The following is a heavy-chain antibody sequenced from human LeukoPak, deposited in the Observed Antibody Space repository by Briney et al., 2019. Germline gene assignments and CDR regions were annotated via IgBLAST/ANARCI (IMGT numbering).Heavy chain of an antibody. CDR3: ARDPQHYYDSSGYYNDAFDI. CDR1: GGSIGSYY. D-gene: IGHD3-22*01. CDR2: IYYSGST. J-gene: IGHJ3*02. V-gene: IGHV4-59*01. Sequence: PSETLSLTCTVSGGSIGSYYWSWIRQPPGKGLEWIGYIYYSGSTNYNPSLKSRVTISVDTSKNQFSLKLSSVTAADTAVYYCARDPQHYYDSSGYYNDAFDIWGQGTMVTVSS.